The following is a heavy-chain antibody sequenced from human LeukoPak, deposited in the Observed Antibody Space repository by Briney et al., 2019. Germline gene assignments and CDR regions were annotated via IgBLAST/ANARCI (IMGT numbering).Heavy chain of an antibody. V-gene: IGHV4-30-4*01. Sequence: SETLSLTCTVSGGSISSGDYYWSWIRQPPGKGLEWIGYIYYSGSTYYNPSLKSRVTTSVDTSKNQFSLKLSSVTAADTAVYYCARDLVDNYGSGSYYNPPAYYYYGMDVWGKGTTVTVSS. CDR1: GGSISSGDYY. CDR3: ARDLVDNYGSGSYYNPPAYYYYGMDV. D-gene: IGHD3-10*01. J-gene: IGHJ6*04. CDR2: IYYSGST.